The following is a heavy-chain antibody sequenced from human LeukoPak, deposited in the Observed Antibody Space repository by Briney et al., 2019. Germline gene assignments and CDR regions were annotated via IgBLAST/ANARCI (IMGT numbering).Heavy chain of an antibody. V-gene: IGHV4-34*01. CDR2: INHSGST. CDR1: GGSFSGYY. D-gene: IGHD2-15*01. Sequence: PSETLSLTCAVYGGSFSGYYWSWIRQPPGKGLEWIGEINHSGSTNYNPSLKSRVTISVDTSKNQFSLKLSSVTAADTAVYYCARQSGGSYYLLYWGQGTLVTVSS. CDR3: ARQSGGSYYLLY. J-gene: IGHJ4*02.